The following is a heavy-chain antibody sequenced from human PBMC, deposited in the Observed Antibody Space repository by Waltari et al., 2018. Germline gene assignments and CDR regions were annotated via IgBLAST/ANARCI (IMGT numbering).Heavy chain of an antibody. V-gene: IGHV4-4*09. CDR2: IYTSGST. CDR3: ARRVHYGSGSYYRAAFDI. D-gene: IGHD3-10*01. J-gene: IGHJ3*02. Sequence: IRQPAGKGLEWIGYIYTSGSTNYNPSLKSRVTISVDTSKNQFSLKLSSVTAADTAVYYCARRVHYGSGSYYRAAFDIWGQGTMVTVSS.